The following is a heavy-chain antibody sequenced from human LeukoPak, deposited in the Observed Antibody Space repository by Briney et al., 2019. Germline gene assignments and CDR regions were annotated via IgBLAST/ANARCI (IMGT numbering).Heavy chain of an antibody. J-gene: IGHJ4*02. CDR3: AREHWAAPDH. Sequence: GESLTLPCSASGFTHGFYYETYPRHPPERAREPLGYIIPTVDLIKYVHSVKGRFIIPRDNAKSPMYPELNSLRAEDTAFHYCAREHWAAPDHWGQGTLVTVST. V-gene: IGHV3-11*01. D-gene: IGHD3-16*01. CDR1: GFTHGFYY. CDR2: IIPTVDLI.